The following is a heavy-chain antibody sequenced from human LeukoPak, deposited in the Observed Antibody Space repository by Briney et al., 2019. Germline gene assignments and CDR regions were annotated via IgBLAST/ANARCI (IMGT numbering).Heavy chain of an antibody. CDR1: GYTFTGYC. CDR3: ARGMGVLVPAATWFDP. Sequence: ASVKISCKASGYTFTGYCIHWVRQAPGQGPEWMGWINPKSGGTNYAQKFQGRVTMTRDTSISTAYMELSRLRSDDTAVYYCARGMGVLVPAATWFDPWGQGTLVTVSS. V-gene: IGHV1-2*02. D-gene: IGHD2-2*01. J-gene: IGHJ5*02. CDR2: INPKSGGT.